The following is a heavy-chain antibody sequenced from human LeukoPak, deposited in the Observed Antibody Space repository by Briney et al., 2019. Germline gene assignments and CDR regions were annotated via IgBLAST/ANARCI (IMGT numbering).Heavy chain of an antibody. J-gene: IGHJ4*02. CDR1: GGSISSYY. D-gene: IGHD3-22*01. CDR2: IYTSGST. Sequence: SETLSLTCTVSGGSISSYYWSWIRQPAGKGLEWIGRIYTSGSTNYNPSLKSRVTISVDTSKNQFSLKLSSVTAADTAVYYCARGTYYYDSSGYYQYYFDYWGQGTLVTVSS. V-gene: IGHV4-4*07. CDR3: ARGTYYYDSSGYYQYYFDY.